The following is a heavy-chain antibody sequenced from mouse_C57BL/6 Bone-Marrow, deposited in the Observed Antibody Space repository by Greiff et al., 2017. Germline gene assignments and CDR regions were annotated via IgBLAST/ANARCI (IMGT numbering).Heavy chain of an antibody. V-gene: IGHV1-69*01. CDR2: IDPSDSYT. D-gene: IGHD2-4*01. J-gene: IGHJ2*01. CDR3: AREGDYDGGDYFDY. Sequence: QVQLQQPGAELVMPGASVKLSCKASGYTFTSYWMHWVKQRPGQGLEWIGEIDPSDSYTNYNQKFKGKSTLTVDKSSSTAYMQLSSLTSEDSAVYYCAREGDYDGGDYFDYWGQGTTRTVSS. CDR1: GYTFTSYW.